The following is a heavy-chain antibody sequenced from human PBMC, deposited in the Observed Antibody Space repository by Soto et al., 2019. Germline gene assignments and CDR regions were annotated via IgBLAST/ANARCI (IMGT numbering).Heavy chain of an antibody. CDR2: INPSGGST. J-gene: IGHJ4*02. Sequence: ASVKVSCKASGYTFTNYYMHWVRQAPGQGLEWMGIINPSGGSTSYTQKFQGRVTMTRDTTTSTVYMELSSLRSEDTAVYYCVRADSSGYYYWGQGTLVTVSS. V-gene: IGHV1-46*03. CDR1: GYTFTNYY. D-gene: IGHD3-22*01. CDR3: VRADSSGYYY.